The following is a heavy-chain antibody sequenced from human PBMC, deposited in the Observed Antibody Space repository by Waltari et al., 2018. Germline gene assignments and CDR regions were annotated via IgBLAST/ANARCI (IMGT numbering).Heavy chain of an antibody. CDR2: INHSGST. D-gene: IGHD2-21*01. J-gene: IGHJ2*01. Sequence: QVQLQQRGAGLLKPSETLSLTCAVYGGSFSGYYWSWIRQPPGKGLEWIGEINHSGSTNYNPSLKSRVTISVDTSKNQFSLKLSSVTAADTAVYYCARGRLVVVIALPYWYFDLWGRGTLVTVSS. CDR1: GGSFSGYY. V-gene: IGHV4-34*01. CDR3: ARGRLVVVIALPYWYFDL.